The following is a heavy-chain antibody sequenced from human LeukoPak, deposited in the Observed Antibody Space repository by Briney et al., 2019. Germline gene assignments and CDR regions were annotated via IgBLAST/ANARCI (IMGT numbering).Heavy chain of an antibody. CDR2: IYYSGST. Sequence: SETLSLTCTVSGGSISSGGYYWSWIRQHPGKGLEWIGYIYYSGSTYYNPSLKSRVTISVDTSKNQFSLKLSSVTAADTAVYYCARVVVVTAVHFDYWGQGTLVTVSS. D-gene: IGHD2-21*02. V-gene: IGHV4-31*03. CDR3: ARVVVVTAVHFDY. CDR1: GGSISSGGYY. J-gene: IGHJ4*02.